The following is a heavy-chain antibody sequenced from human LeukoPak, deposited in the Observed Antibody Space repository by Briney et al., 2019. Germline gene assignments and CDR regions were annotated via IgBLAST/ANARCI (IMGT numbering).Heavy chain of an antibody. Sequence: SETLSLTCTVSGGSISSYYWSWIRQPPGKGLQWIGYIYYSGTTNYNPSLKSRVTMSVDTSQNQFSLKLTSVAAADTAVYYCAREGYGSGSSDHFYYAMDVWGQGTTVTVSS. D-gene: IGHD3-10*01. CDR3: AREGYGSGSSDHFYYAMDV. V-gene: IGHV4-59*01. J-gene: IGHJ6*02. CDR2: IYYSGTT. CDR1: GGSISSYY.